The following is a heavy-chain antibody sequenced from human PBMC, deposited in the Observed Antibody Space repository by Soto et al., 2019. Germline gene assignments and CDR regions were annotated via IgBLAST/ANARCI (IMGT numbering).Heavy chain of an antibody. CDR1: GGSISSSSYY. CDR2: IYYSGST. V-gene: IGHV4-39*01. D-gene: IGHD3-10*01. J-gene: IGHJ4*02. Sequence: QLQLQESVPGLVKPSETLSLTYTVSGGSISSSSYYWGWIRQPPGKGLEWIGSIYYSGSTYYNPSLKSRVTISVDTSKNQFSLKLSSVTAADTAVYYCATLWFGEGNYWGQGTLVTVSS. CDR3: ATLWFGEGNY.